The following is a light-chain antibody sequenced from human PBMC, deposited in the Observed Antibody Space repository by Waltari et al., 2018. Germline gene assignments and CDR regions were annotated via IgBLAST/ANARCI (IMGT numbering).Light chain of an antibody. CDR1: ASDIGCYNY. V-gene: IGLV2-14*01. CDR2: EVS. CDR3: SSYTGRSTRYV. Sequence: QSALTQPASVSGSPGQSVTISCTGTASDIGCYNYVSWYQQSPGKAPQLIIYEVSHRPSGISNHFSGSKSGNTASLTISGLQAEDEADYYCSSYTGRSTRYVFGTGTKVIVL. J-gene: IGLJ1*01.